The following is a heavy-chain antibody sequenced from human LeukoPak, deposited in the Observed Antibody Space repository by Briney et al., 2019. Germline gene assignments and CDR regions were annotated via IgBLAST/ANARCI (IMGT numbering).Heavy chain of an antibody. CDR2: IYHSGST. CDR3: ARSQTYYYDSSGYYRWYDAFDI. V-gene: IGHV4-38-2*02. D-gene: IGHD3-22*01. J-gene: IGHJ3*02. CDR1: GYSISSGYY. Sequence: PSXTLSLTCTXSGYSISSGYYWGWIRPPPGKGLEWIGSIYHSGSTYYNPSLKSLVTISVDTSKNHFSLKLSSVTAADTAVYYCARSQTYYYDSSGYYRWYDAFDIWGQGTMVTVSS.